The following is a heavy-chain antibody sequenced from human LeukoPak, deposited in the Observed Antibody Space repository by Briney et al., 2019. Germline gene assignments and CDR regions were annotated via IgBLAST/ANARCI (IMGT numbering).Heavy chain of an antibody. Sequence: GGSLRLSCAASGFTVSSYGMHWVRQAPGKGLEWVAFIRYDGSNKYYADSVKGRFTISRDNSKNTLYLQMNSLRAEDTAVYYCAKDRDKIVVVPAAIDYWGQGTLVTVSS. D-gene: IGHD2-2*01. CDR2: IRYDGSNK. V-gene: IGHV3-30*02. CDR1: GFTVSSYG. CDR3: AKDRDKIVVVPAAIDY. J-gene: IGHJ4*02.